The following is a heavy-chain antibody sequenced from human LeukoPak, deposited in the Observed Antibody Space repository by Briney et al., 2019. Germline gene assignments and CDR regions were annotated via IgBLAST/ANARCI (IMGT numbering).Heavy chain of an antibody. V-gene: IGHV1-46*01. J-gene: IGHJ4*02. Sequence: ASVKVSCKASGYTFTSYYMHWVRQAPGQGLEWMGIINPSGGSTSYAQKLQGRVTMTTDTSTSTAYMELRSLRSDDTAVYYCARDYDYTMDYWGQGTLVTVSS. CDR1: GYTFTSYY. CDR3: ARDYDYTMDY. CDR2: INPSGGST. D-gene: IGHD4-11*01.